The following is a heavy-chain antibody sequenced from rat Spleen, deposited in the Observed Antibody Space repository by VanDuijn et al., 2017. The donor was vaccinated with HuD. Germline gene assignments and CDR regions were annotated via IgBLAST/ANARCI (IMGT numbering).Heavy chain of an antibody. CDR1: GFTFSNYG. CDR2: ISPSGGSS. D-gene: IGHD1-4*01. CDR3: ATAGTRISRFAY. V-gene: IGHV5-19*01. Sequence: EVQLVESGGGLVQPGRSLKLSCAASGFTFSNYGMHWIRQAPTKGLEWVASISPSGGSSQYRDSVKGRFTISRDHAISTLYLQMDSLRSEDTATYYCATAGTRISRFAYWGQGTLVTVSS. J-gene: IGHJ3*01.